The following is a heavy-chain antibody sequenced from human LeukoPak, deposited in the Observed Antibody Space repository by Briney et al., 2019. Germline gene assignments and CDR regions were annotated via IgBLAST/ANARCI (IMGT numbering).Heavy chain of an antibody. J-gene: IGHJ5*02. CDR3: ARFSSAAAGYNWFDP. D-gene: IGHD6-13*01. CDR1: GGSISSYY. CDR2: IYYSGST. V-gene: IGHV4-59*06. Sequence: SETLSLTCDVSGGSISSYYWSWIRQHPGKGLEWIGYIYYSGSTYYNPSLKSRVTISVDTSKNQFSLKLSSVTAADTAVYYCARFSSAAAGYNWFDPWGQGTLVTVSS.